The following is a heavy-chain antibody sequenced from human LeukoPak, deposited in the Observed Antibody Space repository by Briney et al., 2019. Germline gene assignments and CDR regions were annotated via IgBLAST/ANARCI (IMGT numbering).Heavy chain of an antibody. CDR1: GGSFSGYY. CDR3: ARGRIQLWTNFDY. J-gene: IGHJ4*02. Sequence: SETLSLTCAVYGGSFSGYYWSWIRQPPGKGLEWIGEINHSGSTNYNPSLKSRVTISVDTSKNQFSLKLSSVTAADTAVYYCARGRIQLWTNFDYWSQGTLVTVSS. V-gene: IGHV4-34*01. D-gene: IGHD5-18*01. CDR2: INHSGST.